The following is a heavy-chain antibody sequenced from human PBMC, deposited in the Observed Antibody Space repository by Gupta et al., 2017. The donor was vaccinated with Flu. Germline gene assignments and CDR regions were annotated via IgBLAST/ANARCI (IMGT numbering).Heavy chain of an antibody. CDR1: YA. Sequence: YALSWVRQAPGQGLEWMGGIIPIFGTVNYAQKFQGRVTITADKSTSTAYMELSSLISEDTAVYYCARDTVEQVVRDYNYYYGMDVWGHGTTVTVS. CDR2: IIPIFGTV. CDR3: ARDTVEQVVRDYNYYYGMDV. V-gene: IGHV1-69*06. J-gene: IGHJ6*02. D-gene: IGHD6-6*01.